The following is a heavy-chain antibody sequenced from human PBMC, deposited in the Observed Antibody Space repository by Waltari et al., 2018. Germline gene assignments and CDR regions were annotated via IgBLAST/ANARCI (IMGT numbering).Heavy chain of an antibody. Sequence: EVQLVQSGAEVKKPGESLTISCKVSGYSLTSYWIGWVRQMPGKGLEWWGIRYPGDSDTRYSPSFQGQVTILADQSISTAYLQWSSLKASVTAMYYCARLAYCGGDCYPTLDYWGQGTLVTVSS. CDR3: ARLAYCGGDCYPTLDY. J-gene: IGHJ4*02. CDR2: RYPGDSDT. D-gene: IGHD2-21*01. V-gene: IGHV5-51*01. CDR1: GYSLTSYW.